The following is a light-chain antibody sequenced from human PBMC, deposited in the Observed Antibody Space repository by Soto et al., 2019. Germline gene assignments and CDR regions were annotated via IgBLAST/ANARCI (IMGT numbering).Light chain of an antibody. CDR3: LQYKNWPPYT. J-gene: IGKJ2*01. CDR2: GAF. V-gene: IGKV3-15*01. Sequence: EIVMTQSPATLSVSPGERVTLSCRASQSVSSNLAWYQQKPGQAPRLLIYGAFTRATGIPARFSGSGSGTEFSLTISSLQCEDFAVYYCLQYKNWPPYTFGQGTKLEIK. CDR1: QSVSSN.